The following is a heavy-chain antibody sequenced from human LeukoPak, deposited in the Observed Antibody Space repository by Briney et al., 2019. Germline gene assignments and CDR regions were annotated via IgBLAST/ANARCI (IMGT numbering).Heavy chain of an antibody. J-gene: IGHJ4*02. D-gene: IGHD4/OR15-4a*01. CDR3: ARDDDYAMESFDY. V-gene: IGHV3-21*01. Sequence: PGGSLRLSCAASGFTFSSYSMNWVRQAPGKGLEWVSSISSSSSYIYYADSVKGRFTISRDNAKNSLYLQMNSLRAEDTAVYYCARDDDYAMESFDYWGQGTLVTVSS. CDR1: GFTFSSYS. CDR2: ISSSSSYI.